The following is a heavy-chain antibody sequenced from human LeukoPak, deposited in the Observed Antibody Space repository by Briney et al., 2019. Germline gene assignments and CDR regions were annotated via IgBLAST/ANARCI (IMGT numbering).Heavy chain of an antibody. CDR3: ARHPAAAAPGY. J-gene: IGHJ4*02. V-gene: IGHV4-59*08. CDR2: IYYSGST. Sequence: PSETLSLTCTVSGGSISSYYWSWSRQPPGKGLEWIGYIYYSGSTNYNPSLKSRVTISVDTSKNQFSLKLSSVTAADTAVYYCARHPAAAAPGYWGQGTLVTVSS. CDR1: GGSISSYY. D-gene: IGHD6-13*01.